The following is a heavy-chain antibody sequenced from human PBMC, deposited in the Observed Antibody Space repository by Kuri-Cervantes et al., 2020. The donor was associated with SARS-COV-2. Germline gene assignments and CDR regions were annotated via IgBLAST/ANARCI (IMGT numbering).Heavy chain of an antibody. D-gene: IGHD3-3*01. Sequence: GSLRLSCTVSGGSISSSSYYWGWIRQPPGKGLEWIGNIYYSGSTYYNPSLKSRVTISVVTSKNLFSLRLSSVTAADTAVYFCVGIWSNYRFDYWGQGTLVTVSS. V-gene: IGHV4-39*07. CDR3: VGIWSNYRFDY. CDR1: GGSISSSSYY. CDR2: IYYSGST. J-gene: IGHJ4*02.